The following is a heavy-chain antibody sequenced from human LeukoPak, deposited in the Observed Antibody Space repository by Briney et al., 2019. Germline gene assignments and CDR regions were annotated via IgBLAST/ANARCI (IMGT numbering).Heavy chain of an antibody. CDR2: INPSGGST. CDR3: ARDAQPTDILTGYFAY. D-gene: IGHD3-9*01. CDR1: GYTFTSYY. V-gene: IGHV1-46*01. J-gene: IGHJ4*02. Sequence: ASVKVSCKASGYTFTSYYMHCVRHAPGQGLEWMRIINPSGGSTIYAQKFQGRVTMTRDTSTNTVYMELSSLRSKDTAVYYCARDAQPTDILTGYFAYWGQGTLVTVSS.